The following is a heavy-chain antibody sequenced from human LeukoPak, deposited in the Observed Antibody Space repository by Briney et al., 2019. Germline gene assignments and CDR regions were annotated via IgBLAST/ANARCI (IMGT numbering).Heavy chain of an antibody. CDR3: TRRRGGWGEEEFDF. Sequence: PSETLSLTCTVSGGSISGVYWNWIRQPPRKGLEWVGYIHTSGSTSFNPSLKSRLSFSIDTSKNQVSLRLSSVTATDTAVYYCTRRRGGWGEEEFDFWGQGIPVTVST. CDR1: GGSISGVY. D-gene: IGHD3-16*01. V-gene: IGHV4-4*09. CDR2: IHTSGST. J-gene: IGHJ4*02.